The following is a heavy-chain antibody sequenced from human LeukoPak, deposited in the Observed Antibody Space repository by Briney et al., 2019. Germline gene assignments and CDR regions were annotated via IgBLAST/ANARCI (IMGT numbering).Heavy chain of an antibody. D-gene: IGHD1-1*01. CDR2: ISCSSSYI. V-gene: IGHV3-21*01. CDR1: GFTFSSYS. J-gene: IGHJ4*02. CDR3: ARDWNTVFDY. Sequence: GRSLRLSCAASGFTFSSYSMNWVRHARAKGLVWVSSISCSSSYIYYTDSLKGRFTISRDNAKNSLYLPMNSLRPEETPVYYCARDWNTVFDYWGQGT.